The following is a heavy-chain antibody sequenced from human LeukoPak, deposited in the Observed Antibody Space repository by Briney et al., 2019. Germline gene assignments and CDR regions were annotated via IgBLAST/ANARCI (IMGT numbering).Heavy chain of an antibody. J-gene: IGHJ5*02. CDR3: AKDRGKQQLNWFDP. D-gene: IGHD6-13*01. Sequence: GGTLRLSCAASGFTFSSYGMSWVRQAPGKGLEWVSAISGSGGSTYYADSVKGRFTISRDNSKNTLYLQMNSLRAEDTAVYYCAKDRGKQQLNWFDPWGQGTLVTVSS. CDR1: GFTFSSYG. CDR2: ISGSGGST. V-gene: IGHV3-23*01.